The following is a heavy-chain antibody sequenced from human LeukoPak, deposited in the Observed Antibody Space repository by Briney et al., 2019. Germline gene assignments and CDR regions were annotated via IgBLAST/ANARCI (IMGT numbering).Heavy chain of an antibody. CDR2: IYPGDSDT. V-gene: IGHV5-51*01. CDR3: ARPGEEGTAMGLRAFDI. J-gene: IGHJ3*02. Sequence: PGESLKISCKGSGYGFTTYWIGWVRQMPGKGLEWMGIIYPGDSDTRYSPSFQGQVTISADKSISTAYLQWSSLKASDTAMYYCARPGEEGTAMGLRAFDIWGQGTMVTVSS. CDR1: GYGFTTYW. D-gene: IGHD5-18*01.